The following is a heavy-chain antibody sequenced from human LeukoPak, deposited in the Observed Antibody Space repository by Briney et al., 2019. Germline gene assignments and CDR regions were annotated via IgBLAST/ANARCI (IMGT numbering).Heavy chain of an antibody. Sequence: GGSLRLSCAAPGFTFSSYWIHWVRQAPGKGLVWVSRINTDGSSTTYADSVKGRFTISRDNAKNTLYLQMNSLRAEDTAVYYCARDTYDGFDIWGQGTMVTVSS. CDR2: INTDGSST. CDR3: ARDTYDGFDI. V-gene: IGHV3-74*01. J-gene: IGHJ3*02. CDR1: GFTFSSYW.